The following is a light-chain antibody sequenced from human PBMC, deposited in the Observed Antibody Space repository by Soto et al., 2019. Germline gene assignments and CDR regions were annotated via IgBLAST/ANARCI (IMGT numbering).Light chain of an antibody. J-gene: IGKJ2*01. CDR2: GVS. CDR3: QQYGSSSYT. V-gene: IGKV3-20*01. CDR1: QSVSSSY. Sequence: EIVLTQSPGTLSLSPGERATLSCRASQSVSSSYLAWYQQKPGQAPRLLIYGVSIRATGIPDRFSGNGSGTDFTLTISRLEPEDFAVYYCQQYGSSSYTFGQGTKLELK.